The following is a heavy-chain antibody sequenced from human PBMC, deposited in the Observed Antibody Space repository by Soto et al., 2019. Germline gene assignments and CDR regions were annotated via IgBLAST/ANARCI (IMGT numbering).Heavy chain of an antibody. CDR3: AKDNSAAGSISLIDY. CDR2: ISWNSGSI. J-gene: IGHJ4*02. Sequence: EVQLVESGGGLVQPGRSLRLSCAASGFTFDDYAMHWVRQAPEKALEWVSGISWNSGSIGYADSVKGRFTISRDNSKNSLYLQMNSLRAEDTALYYCAKDNSAAGSISLIDYWGQGTLVTVSS. D-gene: IGHD6-13*01. CDR1: GFTFDDYA. V-gene: IGHV3-9*01.